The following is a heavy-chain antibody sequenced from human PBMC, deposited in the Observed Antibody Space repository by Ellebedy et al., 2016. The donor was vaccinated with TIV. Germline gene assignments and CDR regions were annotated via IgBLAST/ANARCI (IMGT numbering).Heavy chain of an antibody. CDR1: GGSINSYY. CDR3: ARDTRSGLVAD. V-gene: IGHV4-59*01. D-gene: IGHD2-15*01. CDR2: IYYSGST. J-gene: IGHJ4*02. Sequence: GSLRLSCTVSGGSINSYYWSWIRQPPGKGLEWIGYIYYSGSTNYNPSLKSRVTISVDTSKNQFSLKLSSVTAADTAVYYCARDTRSGLVADWGQGTLVTVSS.